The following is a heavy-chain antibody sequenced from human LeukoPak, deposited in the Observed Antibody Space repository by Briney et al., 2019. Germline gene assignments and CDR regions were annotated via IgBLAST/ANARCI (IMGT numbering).Heavy chain of an antibody. Sequence: SETLSLTCAVYGGSFSGYYWSWIRQPPGKGLEWIGEINHSGSTNYNPSLKSRVTISVDTSKNQFSLKLSSVTAADTAVYYCARDRIFPLYYMDVWGKGTTVTASS. V-gene: IGHV4-34*01. J-gene: IGHJ6*03. CDR2: INHSGST. D-gene: IGHD3-3*01. CDR1: GGSFSGYY. CDR3: ARDRIFPLYYMDV.